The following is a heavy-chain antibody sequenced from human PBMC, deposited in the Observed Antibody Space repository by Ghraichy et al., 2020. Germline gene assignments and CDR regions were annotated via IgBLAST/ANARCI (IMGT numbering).Heavy chain of an antibody. V-gene: IGHV3-9*01. Sequence: GGSLRLSCAASGFKFDDYGMHWVRQGPGKGLEWVAGTSWNSASISYADSLKGRFTISRDNAKNSLYLQMNSLRAEDTAMYYCAKDINSLYDSSGPWGAFDIWGQGTVVTVSS. CDR1: GFKFDDYG. CDR2: TSWNSASI. J-gene: IGHJ3*02. D-gene: IGHD3-22*01. CDR3: AKDINSLYDSSGPWGAFDI.